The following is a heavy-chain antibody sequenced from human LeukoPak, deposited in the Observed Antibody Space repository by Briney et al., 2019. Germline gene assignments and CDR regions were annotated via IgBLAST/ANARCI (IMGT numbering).Heavy chain of an antibody. D-gene: IGHD6-13*01. CDR1: GFTFSDYY. CDR3: ARDGGSSWYFDY. J-gene: IGHJ4*02. CDR2: ISSSGNST. Sequence: PGGSLRLSCAASGFTFSDYYMSWIRQAPGKGLEWVSYISSSGNSTYYSDSVRGRFTISRDNAKNSLHLQMNSLRVEDTAVYYCARDGGSSWYFDYWGQGTLATVSS. V-gene: IGHV3-11*04.